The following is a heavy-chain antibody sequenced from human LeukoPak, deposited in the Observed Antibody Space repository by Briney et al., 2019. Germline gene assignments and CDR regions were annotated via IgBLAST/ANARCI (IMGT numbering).Heavy chain of an antibody. Sequence: QPGGSLRLSCAASGFTVSSNYMSWARQAPGKGLEWVSVIHTDDTTYYADSVKGRFTISRDNAKNSLYLQMNSLRAEDTAVYYCARDAGNCSGGSCHSRPFDPWGQGTLVTVSS. J-gene: IGHJ5*02. CDR1: GFTVSSNY. CDR2: IHTDDTT. CDR3: ARDAGNCSGGSCHSRPFDP. D-gene: IGHD2-15*01. V-gene: IGHV3-53*01.